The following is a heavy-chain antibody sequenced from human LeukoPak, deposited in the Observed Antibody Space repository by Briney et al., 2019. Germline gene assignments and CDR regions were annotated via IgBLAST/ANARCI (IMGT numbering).Heavy chain of an antibody. J-gene: IGHJ4*02. CDR2: IIPIFGTA. D-gene: IGHD3-10*01. CDR1: GGTFSSYA. CDR3: AIVGTRGVIPY. Sequence: SVKVSCKASGGTFSSYAISWVRQAPGHGLEWMGRIIPIFGTANYAQKFQGRVTITTDESTSTAYMELSSLRSEDTAVYYCAIVGTRGVIPYWGQGTLVTVSS. V-gene: IGHV1-69*05.